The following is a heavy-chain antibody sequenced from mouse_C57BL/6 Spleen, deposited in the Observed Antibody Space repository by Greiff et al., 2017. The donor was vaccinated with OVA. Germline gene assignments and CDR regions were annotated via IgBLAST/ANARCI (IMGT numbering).Heavy chain of an antibody. V-gene: IGHV1-26*01. CDR2: INPNNGGT. CDR1: GYTFTDYY. D-gene: IGHD1-1*01. CDR3: ARAIYYYGSSHYWYFDV. J-gene: IGHJ1*03. Sequence: VQLQQSGPELVKPGASVKISCKASGYTFTDYYMNWVKQSHGKSLEWIGDINPNNGGTSYNQKFKGKATLTVDKSSSTAYMELRSLTSEDSAVYYCARAIYYYGSSHYWYFDVWGTGTTVTVSS.